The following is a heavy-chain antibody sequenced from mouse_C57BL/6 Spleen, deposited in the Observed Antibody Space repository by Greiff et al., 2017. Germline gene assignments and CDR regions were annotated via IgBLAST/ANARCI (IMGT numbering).Heavy chain of an antibody. V-gene: IGHV5-17*01. CDR3: ARELYYDRRGDAMGY. D-gene: IGHD1-1*01. CDR2: VSRGSSTI. CDR1: GFTFSDYG. Sequence: EVHLVESGGGLVKPGGSLKLSCAASGFTFSDYGMHWVRQAPEKGLEWVAYVSRGSSTIYYAATVKGRVTISRDNAKNTLFLQMTSMRSEDTAMCDCARELYYDRRGDAMGYWGQGTSVTVSS. J-gene: IGHJ4*01.